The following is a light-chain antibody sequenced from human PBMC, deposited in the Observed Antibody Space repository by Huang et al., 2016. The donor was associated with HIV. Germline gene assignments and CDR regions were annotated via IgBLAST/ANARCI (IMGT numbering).Light chain of an antibody. J-gene: IGKJ2*01. CDR2: MGS. CDR1: QSILHSNGYNY. CDR3: MQAQQTPYT. V-gene: IGKV2-28*01. Sequence: DIVMTQSPLSLAVTPGEPASISCRSSQSILHSNGYNYLDWYVQKPGQSPQLLSYMGSNRASGVPDRISGGGSGVEFTLKISRVEAEDVGVYYCMQAQQTPYTFGPGTKLEIK.